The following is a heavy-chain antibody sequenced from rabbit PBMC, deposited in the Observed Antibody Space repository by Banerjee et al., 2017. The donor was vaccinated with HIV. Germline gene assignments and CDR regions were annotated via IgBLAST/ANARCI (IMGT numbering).Heavy chain of an antibody. V-gene: IGHV1S7*01. CDR2: IYAGKGTT. CDR1: GFDLSNYY. CDR3: VTEDATTSGHYIRYFNL. D-gene: IGHD1-1*01. J-gene: IGHJ4*01. Sequence: QLKETGGGLVQPGGSLTLSCKASGFDLSNYYMNWVRQAPGKGLEWIGIIYAGKGTTDYASWVNGRFTISSDNAQNTVDLQMNSLTAADTATYFCVTEDATTSGHYIRYFNLWGQGTLVTVS.